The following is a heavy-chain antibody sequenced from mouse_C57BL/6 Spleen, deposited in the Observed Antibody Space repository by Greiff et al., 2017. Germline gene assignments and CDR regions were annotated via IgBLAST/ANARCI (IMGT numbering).Heavy chain of an antibody. CDR3: ARSTTVVPWYFDV. CDR1: GYTFTNYW. Sequence: VQLQQSGAELVRPGTSVKMSCKASGYTFTNYWIGWAKQRPGHGLEWIGDIYPGGGYTNYNEKFKGKATLTADKSSSTADMQFSSLTSEDSAIYYCARSTTVVPWYFDVWGTGTTVTVSS. J-gene: IGHJ1*03. D-gene: IGHD1-1*01. V-gene: IGHV1-63*01. CDR2: IYPGGGYT.